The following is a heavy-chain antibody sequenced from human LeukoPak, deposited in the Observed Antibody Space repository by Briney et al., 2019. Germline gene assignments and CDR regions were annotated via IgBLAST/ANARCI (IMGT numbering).Heavy chain of an antibody. CDR2: IFPIDSDA. CDR1: GYSFTNYW. V-gene: IGHV5-51*01. CDR3: ARRSAVAGRFNDFDY. J-gene: IGHJ4*02. Sequence: GESLKTSCKGSGYSFTNYWIGWVRQMPGKGLEWMGVIFPIDSDARYSPSFQGQVTISADKSVSTAYLQWSSLKASDTAMYYCARRSAVAGRFNDFDYWGQRTLVTVSS. D-gene: IGHD6-19*01.